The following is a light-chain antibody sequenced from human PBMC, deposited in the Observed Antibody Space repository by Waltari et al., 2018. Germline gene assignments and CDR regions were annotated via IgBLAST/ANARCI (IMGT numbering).Light chain of an antibody. CDR2: GAS. CDR3: QHNVKLPVT. J-gene: IGKJ1*01. CDR1: PSVSRA. V-gene: IGKV3-20*01. Sequence: DIVLTQSPGTLSLSPGDRATLSCRASPSVSRALVSYPQKPGQAPRLPIYGASTRAASVPDRFSCSGSGTDFSLTISRLDPEDFAVYYCQHNVKLPVTFGQGTKVEI.